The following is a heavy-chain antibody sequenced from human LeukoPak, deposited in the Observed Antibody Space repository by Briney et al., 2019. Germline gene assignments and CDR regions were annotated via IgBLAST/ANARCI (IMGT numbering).Heavy chain of an antibody. CDR1: GGSISSSSYY. Sequence: SETLSLTCTVSGGSISSSSYYWGWIRQPPGKGLEWIGSMYYSGSTYYNPSLKSRVTISVDTSKNQLSLKLSSVTAADTAVYYCARGARAGYNLEPFDHWGQGTLVTVSS. CDR3: ARGARAGYNLEPFDH. CDR2: MYYSGST. D-gene: IGHD5-24*01. J-gene: IGHJ4*02. V-gene: IGHV4-39*01.